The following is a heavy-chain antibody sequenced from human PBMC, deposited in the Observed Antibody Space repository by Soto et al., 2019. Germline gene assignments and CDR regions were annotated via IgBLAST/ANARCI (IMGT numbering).Heavy chain of an antibody. J-gene: IGHJ2*01. CDR2: IIGSGTNS. CDR1: GFTFSAYG. D-gene: IGHD6-19*01. Sequence: EVQLLESGGDLAQPGGSLRLSCAASGFTFSAYGLNWVRQAPGKGLEWVSGIIGSGTNSYYADSVKGRFTISRDSSKNTLDLQMDSLRADDTGVYYCAKGRAVAGFWYFDTWGRGTLVSVSS. CDR3: AKGRAVAGFWYFDT. V-gene: IGHV3-23*01.